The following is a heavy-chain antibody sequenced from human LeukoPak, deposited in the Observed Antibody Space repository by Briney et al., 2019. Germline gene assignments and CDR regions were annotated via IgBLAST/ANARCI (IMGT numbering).Heavy chain of an antibody. V-gene: IGHV1-69*06. CDR2: IIPIFGTA. Sequence: SVKVSCKASGGTFSSYGISWVRQAPGQGLEWMGGIIPIFGTANYEQKFQGRVTITADKSTSTAYMELSSLRSEDTAVYYCAKTPVGMVTLDYWGQGTLVTVSS. CDR3: AKTPVGMVTLDY. D-gene: IGHD5-24*01. CDR1: GGTFSSYG. J-gene: IGHJ4*02.